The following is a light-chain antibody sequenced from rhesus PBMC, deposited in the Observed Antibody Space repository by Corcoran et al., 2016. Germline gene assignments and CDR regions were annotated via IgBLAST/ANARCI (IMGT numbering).Light chain of an antibody. CDR2: KAS. CDR3: LQYNSRPVT. CDR1: QDIASR. Sequence: DIQMTQSPFSLSASVCDTVIITFQVSQDIASRLAWYQQRPGKAPRLLVYKASSLQSGVPSRFSGSASRTDFILIIRNLQPEEFATYYSLQYNSRPVTFGPGTKLDIK. J-gene: IGKJ3*01. V-gene: IGKV1-22*01.